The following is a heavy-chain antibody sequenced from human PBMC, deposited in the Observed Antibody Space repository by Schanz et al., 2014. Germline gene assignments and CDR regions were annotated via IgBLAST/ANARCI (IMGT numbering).Heavy chain of an antibody. V-gene: IGHV3-23*01. CDR2: IGVDGTTT. CDR1: GFAFSSYG. D-gene: IGHD3-22*01. J-gene: IGHJ4*02. CDR3: AKDRSWDYDSSGYFDY. Sequence: DVHLLESGGGLVQPGGSLRLSCLASGFAFSSYGMNWLRQAPGKGLEWVSVIGVDGTTTYYADSVKGRFTISRDNSKNTLYLQMNSLRAEDTAVYYCAKDRSWDYDSSGYFDYWGQGTLVTVSS.